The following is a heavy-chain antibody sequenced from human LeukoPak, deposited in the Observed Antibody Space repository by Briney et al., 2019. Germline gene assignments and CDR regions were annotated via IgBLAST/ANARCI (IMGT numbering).Heavy chain of an antibody. CDR1: GGSISSNSYY. J-gene: IGHJ4*02. D-gene: IGHD3/OR15-3a*01. CDR3: ASLWDWSHPV. CDR2: IYYSGGT. Sequence: SETLSLTCAVAGGSISSNSYYLGWIRQPPGKGLEWIGRIYYSGGTYSNPSRKSRVTISVDTSKNQFSLKLSSVTAADTAVYSCASLWDWSHPVWGQGTLVTVSS. V-gene: IGHV4-39*01.